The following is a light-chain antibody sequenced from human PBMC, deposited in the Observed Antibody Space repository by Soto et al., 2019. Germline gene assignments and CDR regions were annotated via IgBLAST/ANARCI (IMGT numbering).Light chain of an antibody. J-gene: IGKJ5*01. V-gene: IGKV1-39*01. CDR2: AAS. CDR1: QGISSY. Sequence: IQMTQSPSTLPASVGDRVTITCRASQGISSYLAWYQQKPGKAPKLLIYAASSLQSGVPSRFSGSGSGTDFTLTISSLQPEDFATYYCQQSYSTPITFGQGTRLEIK. CDR3: QQSYSTPIT.